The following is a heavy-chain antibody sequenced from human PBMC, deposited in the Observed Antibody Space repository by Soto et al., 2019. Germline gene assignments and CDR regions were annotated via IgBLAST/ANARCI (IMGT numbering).Heavy chain of an antibody. V-gene: IGHV1-3*01. J-gene: IGHJ4*02. Sequence: QVQLVQSGAEVKKPGASVKVSCKASGYTFTSYAVHWVRQAPGQRLEWMGWINAGNGNTKYSQKFRGRVTITRDTSASTAYMELSSRRSEDTAVYYCSTGPVGPDAPVDYWGQGTLVTVSS. CDR1: GYTFTSYA. CDR2: INAGNGNT. CDR3: STGPVGPDAPVDY.